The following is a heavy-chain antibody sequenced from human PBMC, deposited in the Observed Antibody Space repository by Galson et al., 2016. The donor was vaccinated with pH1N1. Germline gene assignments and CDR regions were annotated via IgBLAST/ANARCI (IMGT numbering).Heavy chain of an antibody. V-gene: IGHV4-30-4*01. CDR3: ARGIRGSYPARTYYFDS. CDR1: GGSISSGDYY. J-gene: IGHJ4*02. CDR2: IYHSGST. Sequence: TLSLTCTVSGGSISSGDYYWSWIRQPPGEGLELIGEIYHSGSTNYNPSLKSRVTISVDKSKNQFSRKLSSVTAADTAVYYCARGIRGSYPARTYYFDSRGQGTLVTVSS. D-gene: IGHD1-26*01.